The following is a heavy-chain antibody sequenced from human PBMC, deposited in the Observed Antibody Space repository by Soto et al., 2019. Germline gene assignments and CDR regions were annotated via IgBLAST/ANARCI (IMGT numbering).Heavy chain of an antibody. CDR3: ARGEYSGYDHPTEDGMDV. J-gene: IGHJ6*02. Sequence: PGGSLRLSCAASGFTFSSYWMHWVRQAPGKGLVWVSRINSDGSSTSYADSVKGRFTISRDNAKNTLYLQMNSLRAEDTAVYYCARGEYSGYDHPTEDGMDVWGQGTTVTVSS. CDR1: GFTFSSYW. D-gene: IGHD5-12*01. V-gene: IGHV3-74*01. CDR2: INSDGSST.